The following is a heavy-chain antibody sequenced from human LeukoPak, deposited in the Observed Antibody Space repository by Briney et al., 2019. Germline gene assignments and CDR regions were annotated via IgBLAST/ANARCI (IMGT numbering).Heavy chain of an antibody. V-gene: IGHV3-21*01. CDR2: ISSSSSYI. CDR1: GFTFSSYS. D-gene: IGHD3-3*01. Sequence: GGSLRLSCAASGFTFSSYSMNWVRQAPGKGLEWVSSISSSSSYIYYADSVKGRFTIPRDNAKNSLYLQMNSLRAEDTAVYYCARGVVIIPYCFDYWGQGTLVTVSS. CDR3: ARGVVIIPYCFDY. J-gene: IGHJ4*02.